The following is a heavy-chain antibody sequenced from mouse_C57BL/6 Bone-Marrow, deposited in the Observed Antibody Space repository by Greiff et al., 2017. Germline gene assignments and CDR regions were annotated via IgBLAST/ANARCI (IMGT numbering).Heavy chain of an antibody. D-gene: IGHD1-1*01. V-gene: IGHV14-3*01. J-gene: IGHJ2*01. CDR3: APYYYGRSYGYY. Sequence: EVQLQESVAELVRPGASVKLSCTASGLNIKNTYMHWVKQRPEQGLEWIGRIDPANGNTKYAPKFQGKATITADTSSNTAYLQLSSLTSEDTAVYYCAPYYYGRSYGYYWGQGTTLTVSS. CDR2: IDPANGNT. CDR1: GLNIKNTY.